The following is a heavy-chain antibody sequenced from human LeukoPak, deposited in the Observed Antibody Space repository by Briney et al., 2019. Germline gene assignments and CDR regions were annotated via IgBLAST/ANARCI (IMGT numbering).Heavy chain of an antibody. CDR2: ISSSGSTI. V-gene: IGHV3-48*03. CDR1: GFTFSSYE. D-gene: IGHD3-16*02. Sequence: GGSLRLSCAASGFTFSSYEMSWVRQAPGKGLEWVSYISSSGSTIYYADSVKGRFTISRDNAKNSLYLQMNSLRAEDTAVYYCAGYYDYVWGSYRYFDYWGQGTLVTVSS. CDR3: AGYYDYVWGSYRYFDY. J-gene: IGHJ4*02.